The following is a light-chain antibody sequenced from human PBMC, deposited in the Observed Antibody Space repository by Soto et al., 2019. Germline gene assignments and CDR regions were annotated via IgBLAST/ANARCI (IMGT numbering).Light chain of an antibody. CDR1: QSVSSN. Sequence: IVFTQSPTILSVSPGERATLSCRASQSVSSNLAWYQQKPGQAPRLLIYGVYTRAPGIPARFSGSGSGTEFTLTISSLQSEDFAVYYCQQYHSWPPRTFGQRTKVDIK. CDR2: GVY. V-gene: IGKV3D-15*01. J-gene: IGKJ1*01. CDR3: QQYHSWPPRT.